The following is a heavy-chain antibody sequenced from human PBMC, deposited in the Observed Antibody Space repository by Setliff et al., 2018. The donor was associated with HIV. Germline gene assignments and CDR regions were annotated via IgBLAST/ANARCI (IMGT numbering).Heavy chain of an antibody. J-gene: IGHJ3*02. CDR2: IHHSGVT. CDR1: GQSITSDYH. Sequence: SETLSLTCAVSGQSITSDYHWGWIRQPPGKGLEWIASIHHSGVTSYNSPLESRVTISLDTSKNQFSLNLNSVTAADTAVYYCARCLYASNGDAFDIWGQGTMVTVSS. V-gene: IGHV4-38-2*01. CDR3: ARCLYASNGDAFDI. D-gene: IGHD2-8*01.